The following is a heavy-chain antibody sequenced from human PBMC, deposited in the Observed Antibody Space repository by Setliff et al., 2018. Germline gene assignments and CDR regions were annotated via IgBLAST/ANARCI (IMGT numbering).Heavy chain of an antibody. CDR2: IYHSGNT. Sequence: NPSETLSLTCTVSGDSISGTYYWSWIRQPPGKGLEWIGEIYHSGNTYSNPSLKSRLTMSINTSKKQFSLTMNSMTAADTAVYYCARGDYFSYYMDVWGKGTTVTVSS. CDR3: ARGDYFSYYMDV. J-gene: IGHJ6*03. CDR1: GDSISGTYY. V-gene: IGHV4-38-2*02.